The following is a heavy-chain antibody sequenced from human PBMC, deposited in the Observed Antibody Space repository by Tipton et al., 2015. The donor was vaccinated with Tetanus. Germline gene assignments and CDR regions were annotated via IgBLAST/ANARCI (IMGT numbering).Heavy chain of an antibody. CDR2: INHSGST. CDR3: AREVRNWGSAWFGP. J-gene: IGHJ5*02. V-gene: IGHV4-34*01. D-gene: IGHD7-27*01. CDR1: GGSFSGYY. Sequence: TLSLTCAVYGGSFSGYYWSWIRQPPGKGLKWIGEINHSGSTTYNPSLKSRVTISVDTSKNQFSLKLSSVTAADTAVYYCAREVRNWGSAWFGPWGQGTLVTVSS.